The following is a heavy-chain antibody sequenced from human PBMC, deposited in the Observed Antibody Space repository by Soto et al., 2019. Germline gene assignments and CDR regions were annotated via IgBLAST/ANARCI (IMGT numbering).Heavy chain of an antibody. CDR3: ARVPTIFGVVITSDY. J-gene: IGHJ4*02. CDR1: GFSFSTYW. Sequence: EVQLLESGGGLVQPGGSLRLSCAASGFSFSTYWMSWVRQAPGKGLEWVANIKQDGSEKYYVDSVKGRFTISRDNAKNSLYLQMNSLRVEDTAVYYCARVPTIFGVVITSDYWGQGTLVTVSS. CDR2: IKQDGSEK. V-gene: IGHV3-7*03. D-gene: IGHD3-3*01.